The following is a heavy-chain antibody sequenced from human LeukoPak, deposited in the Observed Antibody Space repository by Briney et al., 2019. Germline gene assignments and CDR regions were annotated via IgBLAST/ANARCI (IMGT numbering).Heavy chain of an antibody. V-gene: IGHV1-2*02. D-gene: IGHD6-13*01. CDR1: GYTFTGYY. CDR3: ARGGSRSSGAFDI. Sequence: GASVKVSCKASGYTFTGYYLHWVRQAPGQGLEWVVWINPNNGGTNYAQTFQGRATMTRDTSISTAYMELSRLRFDDTAVYYCARGGSRSSGAFDIWGQGTMVTVST. CDR2: INPNNGGT. J-gene: IGHJ3*02.